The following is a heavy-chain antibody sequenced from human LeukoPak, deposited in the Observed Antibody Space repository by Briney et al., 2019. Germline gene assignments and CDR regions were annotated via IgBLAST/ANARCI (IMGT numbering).Heavy chain of an antibody. CDR3: ARRLETSEWFDP. Sequence: GESLQISCKGSGYSFSTYWIGWVRQVPGKGLEWMGIIYPGDSDTRYSPSFQGQVTISADKSISTAYLQWSSLKASDTGIYYCARRLETSEWFDPWGQGTLVTVSS. V-gene: IGHV5-51*01. J-gene: IGHJ5*02. D-gene: IGHD5/OR15-5a*01. CDR1: GYSFSTYW. CDR2: IYPGDSDT.